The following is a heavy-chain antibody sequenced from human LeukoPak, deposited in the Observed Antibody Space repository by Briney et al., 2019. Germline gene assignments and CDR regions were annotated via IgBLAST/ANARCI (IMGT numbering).Heavy chain of an antibody. J-gene: IGHJ4*02. D-gene: IGHD3-22*01. Sequence: GASVKVSCKASGYTFTSYGISGVRQAPGQGLEWMRWISAYNGNKNYAQKLQGRVTMTTDTSTSTAYMELRSLRSDDTAVYYCARDHYYDSSGYYDYWGQRTLVTVSS. V-gene: IGHV1-18*01. CDR2: ISAYNGNK. CDR3: ARDHYYDSSGYYDY. CDR1: GYTFTSYG.